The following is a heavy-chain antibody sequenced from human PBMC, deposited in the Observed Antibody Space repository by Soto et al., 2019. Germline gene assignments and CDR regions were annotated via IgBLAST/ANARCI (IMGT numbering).Heavy chain of an antibody. CDR3: AKVWSDGDDSSAFDI. V-gene: IGHV3-23*01. D-gene: IGHD3-22*01. CDR2: ISGSGGST. J-gene: IGHJ3*02. Sequence: AGGSLRLSCAASGFTFSSYAMSWVRQAPGKGLEWVSAISGSGGSTYYADSVKGRFTISRDNSKNTLYLQMNSLRAEDTAVYYCAKVWSDGDDSSAFDIWGQGTMVTVSS. CDR1: GFTFSSYA.